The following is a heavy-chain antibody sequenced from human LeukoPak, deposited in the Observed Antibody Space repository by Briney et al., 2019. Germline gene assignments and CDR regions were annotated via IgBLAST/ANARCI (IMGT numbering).Heavy chain of an antibody. CDR3: ARDYLRWPQKYNWFDP. J-gene: IGHJ5*02. Sequence: GGSLRPSCAASGFTFSSYSTNWVRQAPGKGLEWVSSISSSSYIYYADSVKGRFTISRDNAKNSLYLQMNSLRAEDTAVYCCARDYLRWPQKYNWFDPWGQGTLVTVSS. CDR2: ISSSSYI. CDR1: GFTFSSYS. D-gene: IGHD4-23*01. V-gene: IGHV3-21*01.